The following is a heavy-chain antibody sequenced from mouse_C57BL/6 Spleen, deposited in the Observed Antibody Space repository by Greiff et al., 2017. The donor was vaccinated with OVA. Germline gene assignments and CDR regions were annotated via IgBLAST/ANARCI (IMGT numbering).Heavy chain of an antibody. V-gene: IGHV1-64*01. Sequence: QVQLQQPGAELVKPGASVKLSCKASGYTFTSYWMHWVKQRPGQGLEWIGMIHPNSGSTNYNEKFKSKATLTVDKSSSTAYMQLSSLTSEDSAVYYCARRGSSYVDYFDYWGQGTTLTVSS. CDR2: IHPNSGST. J-gene: IGHJ2*01. CDR3: ARRGSSYVDYFDY. D-gene: IGHD1-1*01. CDR1: GYTFTSYW.